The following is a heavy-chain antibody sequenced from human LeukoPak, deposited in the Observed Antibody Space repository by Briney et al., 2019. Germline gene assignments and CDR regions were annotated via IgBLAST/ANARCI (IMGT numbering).Heavy chain of an antibody. CDR1: GFTFSSYS. CDR2: ISSSSSYI. J-gene: IGHJ4*02. CDR3: ARAKIRLSYCSSTSCYPGY. Sequence: GGSLRLSCAASGFTFSSYSMNWVRQAPGKGLEWVSSISSSSSYIYYADSVKGRFTISRDNAENSLYLQMNSLRAEDTAVYYCARAKIRLSYCSSTSCYPGYWGQGTLVTVSS. V-gene: IGHV3-21*01. D-gene: IGHD2-2*01.